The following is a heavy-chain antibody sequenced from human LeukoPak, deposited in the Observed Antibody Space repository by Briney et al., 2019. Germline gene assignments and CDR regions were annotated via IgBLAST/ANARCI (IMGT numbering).Heavy chain of an antibody. J-gene: IGHJ3*01. D-gene: IGHD2-15*01. Sequence: ASVKVSCKASDYTFTSYGISWVRQAPGQGLEWMGWISAYNGNTNYAQKLQGRVTMTTDTSTSTAYMELRSLRSDDTAVYYCATAQRCSGGTCYAWTDAFHVWGQGTMVIVSS. CDR1: DYTFTSYG. V-gene: IGHV1-18*01. CDR2: ISAYNGNT. CDR3: ATAQRCSGGTCYAWTDAFHV.